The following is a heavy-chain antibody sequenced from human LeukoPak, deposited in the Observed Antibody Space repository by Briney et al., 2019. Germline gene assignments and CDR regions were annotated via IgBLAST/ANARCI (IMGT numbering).Heavy chain of an antibody. Sequence: PGRSLRLSCAASGFTFSSYAMHWVRQAPGKGLEWVAVISYDGSNKYYADSVKGRFTISRDNSKSTLYLQMNSLRAEDTAVYYCARDYYDSSDVFDYWGQGTLVTVSS. CDR1: GFTFSSYA. V-gene: IGHV3-30*04. D-gene: IGHD3-22*01. J-gene: IGHJ4*02. CDR2: ISYDGSNK. CDR3: ARDYYDSSDVFDY.